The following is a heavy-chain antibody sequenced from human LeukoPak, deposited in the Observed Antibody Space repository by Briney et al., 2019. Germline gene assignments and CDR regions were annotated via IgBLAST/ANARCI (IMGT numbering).Heavy chain of an antibody. Sequence: SETLSLTCTVSGGSISSSNYYWGWIRQPPGKGLKWIGSIYYSGSTYYNPSLKSRVTISVDTSKNQFSLKLSSVTAADTAVYYCARLWRGNYLNFDYWGQGTLVTVSS. CDR1: GGSISSSNYY. J-gene: IGHJ4*02. V-gene: IGHV4-39*01. CDR3: ARLWRGNYLNFDY. CDR2: IYYSGST. D-gene: IGHD1-26*01.